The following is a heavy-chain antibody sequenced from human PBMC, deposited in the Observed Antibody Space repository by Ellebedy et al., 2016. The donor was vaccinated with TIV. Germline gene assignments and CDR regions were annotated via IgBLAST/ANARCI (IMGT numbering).Heavy chain of an antibody. V-gene: IGHV3-48*02. Sequence: GESLKISCEAFGFSFSSHSINWVRQSPGKGLEWVSYISSSSSTKYYADSVKGRFTISRDNAKNSLYLQMNSLRDEDTAVYYCAREGSTSSYFDYWGQGAVVTVSS. CDR2: ISSSSSTK. CDR1: GFSFSSHS. CDR3: AREGSTSSYFDY. J-gene: IGHJ4*02. D-gene: IGHD2-2*01.